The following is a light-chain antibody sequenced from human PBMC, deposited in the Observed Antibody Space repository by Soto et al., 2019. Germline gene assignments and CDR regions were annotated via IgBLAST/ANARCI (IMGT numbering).Light chain of an antibody. CDR2: GNS. Sequence: QSVLPQPPSVYGAPGQRVTISCTGSSSNIGAGYDVHWYQQLPGPAPKLRIYGNSNPPSGVPDRFSGSKSSTSATLANTGLQAEDEADYYGQSYDSSLSGFVVVGGGTKLAV. V-gene: IGLV1-40*01. J-gene: IGLJ2*01. CDR1: SSNIGAGYD. CDR3: QSYDSSLSGFVV.